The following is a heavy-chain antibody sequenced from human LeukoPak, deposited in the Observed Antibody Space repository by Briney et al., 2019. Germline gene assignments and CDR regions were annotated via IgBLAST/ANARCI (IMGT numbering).Heavy chain of an antibody. D-gene: IGHD6-19*01. J-gene: IGHJ4*02. CDR2: FDPEDGET. V-gene: IGHV1-24*01. Sequence: GASVKVSCKVSGYTLTELSMHWVRQAPGKGLEWMGGFDPEDGETIHAQKFQGRVTMTEDTSTDTAYMELSSLRSEDTAVYYCATVSSSGWQSIDYWGQGTLVTVSS. CDR3: ATVSSSGWQSIDY. CDR1: GYTLTELS.